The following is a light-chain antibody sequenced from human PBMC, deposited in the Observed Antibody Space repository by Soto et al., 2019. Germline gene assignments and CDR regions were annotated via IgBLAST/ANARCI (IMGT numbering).Light chain of an antibody. Sequence: IQMTQSPSSLSASVGDRVTITCRASQGIGTYFAWYQQKPGIAPKLLIYAASTLQTGVPSRFSGSGSGTDFTLTISSLQPEDVATYYCQQVNTYPFTFGPVTKVGIK. CDR3: QQVNTYPFT. CDR2: AAS. V-gene: IGKV1-9*01. J-gene: IGKJ3*01. CDR1: QGIGTY.